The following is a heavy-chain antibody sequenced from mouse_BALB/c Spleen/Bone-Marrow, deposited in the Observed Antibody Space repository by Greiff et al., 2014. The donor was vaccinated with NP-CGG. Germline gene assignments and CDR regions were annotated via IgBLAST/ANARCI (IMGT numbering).Heavy chain of an antibody. V-gene: IGHV14-4*02. J-gene: IGHJ2*01. Sequence: VQLKQSGAELVRSGASVKLSCTASGFNIKDYYMHWAKQRPEQGLEWIGWIDPENGDTKYAPKFQGKATMTADTSSNTAYLQLSSLTFEDTAVYYCNARGDYDFDYFDYWGQGTTLTVSS. CDR3: NARGDYDFDYFDY. CDR2: IDPENGDT. CDR1: GFNIKDYY. D-gene: IGHD2-4*01.